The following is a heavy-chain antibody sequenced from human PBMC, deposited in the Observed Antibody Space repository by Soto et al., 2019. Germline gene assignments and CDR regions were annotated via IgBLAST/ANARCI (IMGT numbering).Heavy chain of an antibody. J-gene: IGHJ4*02. D-gene: IGHD5-18*01. CDR2: FIAMLGTP. CDR1: GGTFGSQG. CDR3: ARGAMANFDY. Sequence: SVKFSCKSSGGTFGSQGIAWVRQAPGQGLEWMGGFIAMLGTPTYAKKVQGRATISADESLTSSYLELRSLRSEDTGVYFCARGAMANFDYWGQGTVVTVSS. V-gene: IGHV1-69*13.